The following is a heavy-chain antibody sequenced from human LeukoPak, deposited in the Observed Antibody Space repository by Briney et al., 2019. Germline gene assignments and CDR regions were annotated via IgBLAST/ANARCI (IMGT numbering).Heavy chain of an antibody. V-gene: IGHV1-18*01. CDR1: GYTFTSYG. CDR2: ISAYNGNT. D-gene: IGHD2-2*01. CDR3: SRNHSHCSSTSCPTDYYYYMDV. J-gene: IGHJ6*03. Sequence: GASVKVSCKASGYTFTSYGISWVRQAPGQGLEWMGWISAYNGNTNYAQKLQGRVTMTTDTSTGTAYMELRRLMSYDTAVDYCSRNHSHCSSTSCPTDYYYYMDVWGKGTTVTVSS.